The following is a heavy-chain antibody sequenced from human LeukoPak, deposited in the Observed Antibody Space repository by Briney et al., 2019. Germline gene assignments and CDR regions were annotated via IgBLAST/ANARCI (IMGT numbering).Heavy chain of an antibody. J-gene: IGHJ6*03. D-gene: IGHD4-17*01. Sequence: PSETLSLTCTVSGGSISSYYWSWIRQPPGKGLEWIGYIYYSGSTNYNPSLKSRVTISVDTSKNQFSLKLSSVTAADTAVYYCARGYGDSDYYYYYMDVWGKGTTVTISS. CDR1: GGSISSYY. CDR3: ARGYGDSDYYYYYMDV. V-gene: IGHV4-59*01. CDR2: IYYSGST.